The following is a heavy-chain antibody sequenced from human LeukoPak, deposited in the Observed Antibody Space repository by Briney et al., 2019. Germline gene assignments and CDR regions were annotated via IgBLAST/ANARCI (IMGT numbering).Heavy chain of an antibody. CDR3: ARVNRGIAVAGHEGYFDY. D-gene: IGHD6-19*01. J-gene: IGHJ4*02. CDR2: INHSGST. CDR1: GGSFSGYY. V-gene: IGHV4-34*01. Sequence: SETLSLTCAVYGGSFSGYYWSWIRQPPGKGLEWIGEINHSGSTNYNPSLKSRVTISVDTSKNQFSLKLSSVTAADTAVYYCARVNRGIAVAGHEGYFDYWGQGTLVTVSS.